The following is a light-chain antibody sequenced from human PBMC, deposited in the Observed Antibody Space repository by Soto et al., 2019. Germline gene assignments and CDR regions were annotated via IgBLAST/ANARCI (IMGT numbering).Light chain of an antibody. CDR2: GAS. V-gene: IGKV3-15*01. Sequence: VMTQAPATLSVSPGVGATLSCRASQTVNNNVAWYQLKDGQVPRLLIYGASTRATDIPARFSGSGSGTEFTLTISSLQSEDFAEYHCQQYNNWPQTFGQGTKVEIK. CDR1: QTVNNN. J-gene: IGKJ1*01. CDR3: QQYNNWPQT.